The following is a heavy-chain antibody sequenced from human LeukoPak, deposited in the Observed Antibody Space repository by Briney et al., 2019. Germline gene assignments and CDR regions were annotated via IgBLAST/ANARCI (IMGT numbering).Heavy chain of an antibody. CDR3: ARIRKLELRHTFDI. CDR2: IKEDGSDK. D-gene: IGHD1-7*01. Sequence: PGGSLRLSCAASRFLFGTYWMSWVRQAPGKGLEWVANIKEDGSDKYYMDAVKGRFTISRDNAKNSLYLQMNSLRVEDTAVYYCARIRKLELRHTFDIWGQGTMVIVSS. J-gene: IGHJ3*02. CDR1: RFLFGTYW. V-gene: IGHV3-7*03.